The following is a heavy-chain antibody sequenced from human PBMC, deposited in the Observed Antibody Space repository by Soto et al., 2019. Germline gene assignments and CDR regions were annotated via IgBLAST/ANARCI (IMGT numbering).Heavy chain of an antibody. CDR2: VSGRGGST. CDR3: AKGGAAAGLGQFQH. CDR1: GFTFSSYA. J-gene: IGHJ1*01. V-gene: IGHV3-23*01. D-gene: IGHD6-13*01. Sequence: EVQLLESGGGLVQPGGSLSLSCAASGFTFSSYAMSWVRQAPGKGLGWVSAVSGRGGSTYYAYSLKGRFTIPRDNSKNTLYLQMNSLREQDTAVYYCAKGGAAAGLGQFQHWGQGTLVTVSS.